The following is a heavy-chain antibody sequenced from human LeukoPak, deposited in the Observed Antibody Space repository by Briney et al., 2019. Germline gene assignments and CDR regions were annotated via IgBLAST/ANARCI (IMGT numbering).Heavy chain of an antibody. J-gene: IGHJ4*02. CDR2: IYYSGST. V-gene: IGHV4-39*07. CDR1: GGSISSSSYY. Sequence: SETLSLTCTVSGGSISSSSYYWVWIRQTPGKGLEWIGSIYYSGSTYYNPSLESRVTISLDTSKNQFSLKLNSVTAADTAVYYCAREKQFYYDSSGYYDYWGQGTLVTVSS. D-gene: IGHD3-22*01. CDR3: AREKQFYYDSSGYYDY.